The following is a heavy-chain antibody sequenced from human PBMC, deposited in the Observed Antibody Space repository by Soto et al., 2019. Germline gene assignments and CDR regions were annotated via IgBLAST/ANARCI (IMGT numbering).Heavy chain of an antibody. CDR3: ARESDRITMVRGAIEYYYYMDV. V-gene: IGHV3-53*04. Sequence: EVQLVESGGGLVQPGGSLRLSCAASGFTVSSNYMSWVRQAPGKGLERVSVIYSGGSTYYADSVKGRFTISRHNSKNTLYLQMNSLRAEDTAVYYCARESDRITMVRGAIEYYYYMDVWGKGTTVTVSS. CDR1: GFTVSSNY. CDR2: IYSGGST. J-gene: IGHJ6*03. D-gene: IGHD3-10*01.